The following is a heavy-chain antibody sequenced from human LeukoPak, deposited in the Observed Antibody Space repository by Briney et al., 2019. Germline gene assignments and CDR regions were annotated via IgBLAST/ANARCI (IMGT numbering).Heavy chain of an antibody. D-gene: IGHD6-19*01. CDR3: ARGSPFAVAGTDIGAFDI. CDR2: INPNSGGT. CDR1: GYTFTGYY. J-gene: IGHJ3*02. Sequence: GASVKVSCKASGYTFTGYYMHWVRQAPGQGLEWMGWINPNSGGTNYAQKFQGWVTMTRDTSISTAYMELSRLRSDDTAVYYCARGSPFAVAGTDIGAFDIWGQGTMVSVCS. V-gene: IGHV1-2*04.